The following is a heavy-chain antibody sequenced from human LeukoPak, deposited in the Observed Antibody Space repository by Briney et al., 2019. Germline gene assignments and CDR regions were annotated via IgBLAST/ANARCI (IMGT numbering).Heavy chain of an antibody. V-gene: IGHV4-59*12. J-gene: IGHJ4*02. CDR1: GGSISSYY. D-gene: IGHD5-18*01. CDR3: ARADTTMVKIDY. CDR2: IYYSGST. Sequence: SETLSLTCTVSGGSISSYYWSWIRQPPGKGLEWIGYIYYSGSTNYNPSLKSRVTISVDTSKNQFSLKLSSVTTAGTAVYYCARADTTMVKIDYWGQGTLVTVSS.